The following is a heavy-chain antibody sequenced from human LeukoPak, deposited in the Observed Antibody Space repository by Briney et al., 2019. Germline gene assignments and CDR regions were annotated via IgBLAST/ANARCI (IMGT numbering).Heavy chain of an antibody. J-gene: IGHJ3*02. D-gene: IGHD3-16*02. Sequence: PGGSLRLSCAASGFIFSSYSMSWVRQAPGKGLEWVSAISGSGGSTYYADSVKGRFTISRDNSKNTLYLQMNSLRAEDTAVYYCAKGLKYYDYVWGSYRNDAFDIWGQGTMVTVSS. CDR3: AKGLKYYDYVWGSYRNDAFDI. CDR2: ISGSGGST. CDR1: GFIFSSYS. V-gene: IGHV3-23*01.